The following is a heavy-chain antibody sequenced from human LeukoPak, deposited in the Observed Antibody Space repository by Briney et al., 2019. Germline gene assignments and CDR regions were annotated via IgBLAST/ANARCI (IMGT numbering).Heavy chain of an antibody. CDR3: ARAGYCSGGSCYRVYYFDY. CDR1: GYTFTSYD. V-gene: IGHV1-8*01. CDR2: MNPNSGNT. D-gene: IGHD2-15*01. J-gene: IGHJ4*02. Sequence: PGASVKVSRKASGYTFTSYDINWVRQATGQGLEWMGWMNPNSGNTGYAQKFQGRVTMTRNTSISTAYMELSSLRSEDTAVYYCARAGYCSGGSCYRVYYFDYWGQGTLVTVSS.